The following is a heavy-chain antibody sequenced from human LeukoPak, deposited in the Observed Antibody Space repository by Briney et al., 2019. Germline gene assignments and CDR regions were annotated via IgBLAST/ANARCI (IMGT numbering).Heavy chain of an antibody. D-gene: IGHD1-14*01. V-gene: IGHV3-23*01. J-gene: IGHJ6*03. CDR2: IVGDASKM. CDR3: ARQPYNYYYLDV. Sequence: GGSLRLSCAVSGFSFDNCAMTWVRQAPGKGLEWVSSIVGDASKMYYADSVKGRFTISSDGSRNMLSLHMSRLRAEDTAIYYCARQPYNYYYLDVWGKGTTVTVSS. CDR1: GFSFDNCA.